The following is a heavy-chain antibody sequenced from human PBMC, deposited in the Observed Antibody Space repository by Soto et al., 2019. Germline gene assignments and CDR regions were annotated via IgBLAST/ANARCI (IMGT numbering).Heavy chain of an antibody. J-gene: IGHJ4*02. D-gene: IGHD5-18*01. CDR2: IGSGGNTI. CDR3: ARGVGYSYGPRDDFDY. Sequence: GVSLRRSCAAAGFSFNNYGFNCVRQAPWKGLEWLSFIGSGGNTIYYAESVKGRFTSSRDNAKNSLYLQMDSLRVEDTAVYYCARGVGYSYGPRDDFDYWGRGPLVTVSS. V-gene: IGHV3-48*03. CDR1: GFSFNNYG.